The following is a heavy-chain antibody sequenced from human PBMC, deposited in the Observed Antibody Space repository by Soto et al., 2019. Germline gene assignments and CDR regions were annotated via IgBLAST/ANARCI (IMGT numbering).Heavy chain of an antibody. CDR3: ARDIFCGDGYSHYYYYGMDV. V-gene: IGHV4-59*01. J-gene: IGHJ6*02. D-gene: IGHD4-4*01. CDR1: GGSISSYY. CDR2: IYYSGST. Sequence: SETLSLTCTVSGGSISSYYWSWIRQPPGKGLEWIGYIYYSGSTNYNPSLKSRVTISVDTSKNQFSLKLSSVTAADTAVYYCARDIFCGDGYSHYYYYGMDVWGQGTTVTVSS.